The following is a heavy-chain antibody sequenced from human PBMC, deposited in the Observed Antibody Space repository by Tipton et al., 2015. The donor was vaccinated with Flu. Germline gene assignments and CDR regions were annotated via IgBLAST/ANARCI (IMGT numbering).Heavy chain of an antibody. CDR1: GGSFSGYY. D-gene: IGHD6-19*01. J-gene: IGHJ4*02. Sequence: LSLTCAVYGGSFSGYYWTWIRQPPGKRLEWVSGFSASARTTYFADSVKGRFTISRDNFKNTLYLQMNSLRAEDTAVYYCAKVIPELVAGLDYWGQGTLVTVSS. V-gene: IGHV3-23*01. CDR2: FSASARTT. CDR3: AKVIPELVAGLDY.